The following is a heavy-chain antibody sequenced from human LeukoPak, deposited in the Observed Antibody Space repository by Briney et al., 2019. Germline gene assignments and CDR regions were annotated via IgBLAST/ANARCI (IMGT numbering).Heavy chain of an antibody. CDR3: VRDGEGAAISVNYWFDP. CDR1: GYTFTSYG. Sequence: ASVKVSCTASGYTFTSYGISWVRQAPGQGLEWMGWMNPNNGNTGYAQKFQGRVTMTRDTSISTAYMELRGLRSEDTAVYYCVRDGEGAAISVNYWFDPWGQGTLVTVSS. J-gene: IGHJ5*02. CDR2: MNPNNGNT. V-gene: IGHV1-8*02. D-gene: IGHD2-2*02.